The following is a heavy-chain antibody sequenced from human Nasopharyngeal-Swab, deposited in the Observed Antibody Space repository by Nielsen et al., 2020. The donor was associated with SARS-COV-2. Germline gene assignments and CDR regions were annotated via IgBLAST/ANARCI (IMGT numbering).Heavy chain of an antibody. CDR1: GGTFSSYA. V-gene: IGHV1-69*13. CDR3: ARSHGSGSYVYY. J-gene: IGHJ4*02. D-gene: IGHD3-10*01. CDR2: IIPIFGTA. Sequence: SVKVSCNASGGTFSSYAISWVRQAPGQGLEWMGGIIPIFGTANYAQKFQGRVTITADESTSTAYMELSSLRSEDTAVYYCARSHGSGSYVYYWGQGTLVTVSS.